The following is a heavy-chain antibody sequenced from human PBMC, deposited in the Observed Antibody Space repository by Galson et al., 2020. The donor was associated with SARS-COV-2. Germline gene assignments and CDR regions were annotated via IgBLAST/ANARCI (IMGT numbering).Heavy chain of an antibody. V-gene: IGHV3-33*06. CDR3: AKDWEYYNSSGYYDL. CDR1: GFTFSSYG. CDR2: IWYDGSNK. D-gene: IGHD3-22*01. J-gene: IGHJ5*02. Sequence: GGSLRLSCAASGFTFSSYGMHWVRQAPGKGLEWVAVIWYDGSNKYYADSVKGRFTISRDNSKNTLYLQMNSLRAEDTAVYYCAKDWEYYNSSGYYDLWGQGTLVTVSS.